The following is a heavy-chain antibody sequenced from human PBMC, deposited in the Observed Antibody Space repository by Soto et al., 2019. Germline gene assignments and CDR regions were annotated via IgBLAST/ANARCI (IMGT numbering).Heavy chain of an antibody. CDR1: GFTFSNAW. Sequence: PGGSLRLSCAASGFTFSNAWMNWVRQAPGKGLEWVGRIKSKTDGGTTDYAAPVKGRFTISRDDSKNTLYLQMNSLKTEDTAVYYCTTETTGTKERNVDYWGQGTLVTVSS. D-gene: IGHD1-1*01. CDR2: IKSKTDGGTT. J-gene: IGHJ4*02. CDR3: TTETTGTKERNVDY. V-gene: IGHV3-15*07.